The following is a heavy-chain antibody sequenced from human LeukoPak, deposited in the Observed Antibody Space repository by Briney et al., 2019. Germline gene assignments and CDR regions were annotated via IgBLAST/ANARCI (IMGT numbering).Heavy chain of an antibody. CDR1: GGSLSSSSYY. Sequence: PSETLSLTCTVSGGSLSSSSYYWGWIRQPPGKGLEWIGSIYYSGSTYYGPSLQSRATISVDTSKNHFSLKLSSVTAADTAVYYCARRATNWGSFGYWGQGNPVTVSS. CDR2: IYYSGST. V-gene: IGHV4-39*02. J-gene: IGHJ4*02. D-gene: IGHD7-27*01. CDR3: ARRATNWGSFGY.